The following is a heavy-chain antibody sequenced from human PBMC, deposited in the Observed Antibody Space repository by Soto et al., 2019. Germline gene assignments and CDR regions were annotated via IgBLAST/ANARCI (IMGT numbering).Heavy chain of an antibody. CDR2: IYCSGTS. J-gene: IGHJ6*04. D-gene: IGHD3-3*01. CDR3: ARYIKGSDFWTYDYYSGMAV. V-gene: IGHV4-30-4*01. Sequence: PGEGREWIGYIYCSGTSYFNPSLKSPVTITEDTSNNQFSLKLSSVTAADTAVYYCARYIKGSDFWTYDYYSGMAVWGNGSTITAPQ.